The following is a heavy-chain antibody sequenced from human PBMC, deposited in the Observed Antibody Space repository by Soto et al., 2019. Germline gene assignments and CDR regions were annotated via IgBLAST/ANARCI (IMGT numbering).Heavy chain of an antibody. CDR3: ARGGVPAPIATNWFGP. D-gene: IGHD2-2*02. V-gene: IGHV4-39*07. J-gene: IGHJ5*02. Sequence: SLTCAVSGGSISSGGYYWGWIRQPPGKGLEWIGSIYYSGSTYYNPSLKCRVTISVDTSKYQFSLRLSSVTAADTAVYYCARGGVPAPIATNWFGPWGQGTLVTVS. CDR2: IYYSGST. CDR1: GGSISSGGYY.